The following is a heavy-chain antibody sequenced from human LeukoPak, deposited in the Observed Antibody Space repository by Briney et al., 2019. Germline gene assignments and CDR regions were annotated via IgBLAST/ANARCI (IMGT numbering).Heavy chain of an antibody. CDR1: GFPFSIYE. CDR3: ARGRTAMVPIDY. V-gene: IGHV3-48*03. J-gene: IGHJ4*02. D-gene: IGHD5-18*01. Sequence: PGGSLRLSCAVSGFPFSIYEMNWVRQAPGKGLEWVSNIGSSGTTIYYADSVKGRFTISRDNAKNSLYLQMNSLRAEDTAVYYCARGRTAMVPIDYWGQGTLVTVSS. CDR2: IGSSGTTI.